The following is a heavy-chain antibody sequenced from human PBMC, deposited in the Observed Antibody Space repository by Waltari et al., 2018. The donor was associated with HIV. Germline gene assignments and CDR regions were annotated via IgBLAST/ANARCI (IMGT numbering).Heavy chain of an antibody. CDR3: AKGDRGLGIFYYYYYAMDV. Sequence: QVQLVESGGGVVQPGRSLRLSCAASGFHFRGYGLHWVRKAPGKGLEWVAVISYDGSNKYFAESVKGRFTISRDNSKHTLYLQMSSLRAEDTAVYYCAKGDRGLGIFYYYYYAMDVWGRGTTVTVSS. CDR2: ISYDGSNK. D-gene: IGHD3-10*01. CDR1: GFHFRGYG. J-gene: IGHJ6*02. V-gene: IGHV3-30*18.